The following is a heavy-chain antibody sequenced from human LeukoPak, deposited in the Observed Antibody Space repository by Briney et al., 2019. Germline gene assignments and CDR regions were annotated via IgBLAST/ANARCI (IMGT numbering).Heavy chain of an antibody. Sequence: SETLSLTCTVSGDSISSYYWSWIRQPPGKGLEWIGYIYYSGSTNYNPSLKSRVTISVDTSKNQFSLKLSSVTAADTAVYYCARGQQLDYFDYWGQGTLVTVSS. J-gene: IGHJ4*02. CDR2: IYYSGST. V-gene: IGHV4-59*08. D-gene: IGHD6-13*01. CDR3: ARGQQLDYFDY. CDR1: GDSISSYY.